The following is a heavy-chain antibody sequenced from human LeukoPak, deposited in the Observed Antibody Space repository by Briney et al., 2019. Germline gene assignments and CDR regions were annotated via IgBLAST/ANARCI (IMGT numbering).Heavy chain of an antibody. Sequence: SETLSLTCTVSGGSISSYYWSWIRQPAGKGLEWIGRIYTSGSTNYNPSLKSRVTMSVDTSKNQFSLKLSSVTAADTAVYYCGRAWRDYGSGSYPSFYMDVWGKGTTVTVSS. J-gene: IGHJ6*03. CDR3: GRAWRDYGSGSYPSFYMDV. CDR2: IYTSGST. D-gene: IGHD3-10*01. CDR1: GGSISSYY. V-gene: IGHV4-4*07.